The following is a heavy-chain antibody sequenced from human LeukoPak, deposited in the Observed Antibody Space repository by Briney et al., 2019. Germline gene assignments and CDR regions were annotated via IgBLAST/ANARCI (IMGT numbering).Heavy chain of an antibody. CDR1: GFTFTSYS. Sequence: GGSLRLSCAASGFTFTSYSTNWVRQAPGKGLEWVSVIYTGETTYYADSVKGRFTISRDNSKNTLYLQMDGLRVEDTAVYYCAKVGAVAAVENWGQGTLVTVSS. D-gene: IGHD6-19*01. CDR2: IYTGETT. J-gene: IGHJ4*02. CDR3: AKVGAVAAVEN. V-gene: IGHV3-66*01.